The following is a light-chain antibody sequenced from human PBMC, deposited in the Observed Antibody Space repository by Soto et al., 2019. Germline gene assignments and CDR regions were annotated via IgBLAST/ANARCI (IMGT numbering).Light chain of an antibody. CDR1: SSNIGSNT. CDR2: SDN. V-gene: IGLV1-44*01. CDR3: AAWDDSLNGWV. Sequence: QLALTQPPSASGTPGQRVTISCSGSSSNIGSNTVNWYQQLPGTAPKVLIYSDNQRPSGVPDRFSGSKSGTSASLAISGLQSEDEADYYCAAWDDSLNGWVFGGGTKLTVL. J-gene: IGLJ3*02.